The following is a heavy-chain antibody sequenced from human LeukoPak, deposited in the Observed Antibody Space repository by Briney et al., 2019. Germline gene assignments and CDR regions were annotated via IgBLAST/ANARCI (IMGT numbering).Heavy chain of an antibody. CDR1: GGSFSGYY. Sequence: SETLSLTCAVYGGSFSGYYWTWIRQPPGKGLEWIGYIYYSGSTNYNPSLKSRVTISVDTSKNQFSLKLSSVTAADTAVYYCARARIESMVRGVIIEYYYYYMDVWGKGTTVTVSS. J-gene: IGHJ6*03. D-gene: IGHD3-10*01. CDR3: ARARIESMVRGVIIEYYYYYMDV. CDR2: IYYSGST. V-gene: IGHV4-59*01.